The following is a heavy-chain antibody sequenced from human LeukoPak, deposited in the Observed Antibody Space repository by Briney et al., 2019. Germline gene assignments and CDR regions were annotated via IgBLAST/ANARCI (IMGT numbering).Heavy chain of an antibody. V-gene: IGHV3-23*01. CDR1: GYTFSSYA. CDR3: AKGLVVVPATNAFDI. CDR2: ISGSGGST. Sequence: VASVKVSCKASGYTFSSYAMSWVRQAPGKGLEWVSAISGSGGSTYYADSVKGRFTISRDNSKNTLYLQMNSLRAEDTAVYYCAKGLVVVPATNAFDIWGQGTMVTVSS. D-gene: IGHD2-2*01. J-gene: IGHJ3*02.